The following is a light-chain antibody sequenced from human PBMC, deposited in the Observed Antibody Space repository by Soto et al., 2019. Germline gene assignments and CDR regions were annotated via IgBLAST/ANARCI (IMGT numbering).Light chain of an antibody. Sequence: DIQMTQSPSSLSASVGDRVTITCRASQSISTNLNWYQQKPGKAPKLLIYAACSLQSGVPSRFSGSGSGTDFTLTISSLQPEDFATYYCQQSYRTPLTFGGGTKVEIK. CDR1: QSISTN. J-gene: IGKJ4*01. CDR2: AAC. V-gene: IGKV1-39*01. CDR3: QQSYRTPLT.